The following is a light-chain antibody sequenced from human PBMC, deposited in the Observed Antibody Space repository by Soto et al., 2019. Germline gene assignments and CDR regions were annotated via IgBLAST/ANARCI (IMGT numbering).Light chain of an antibody. CDR1: SSDVGGYNE. V-gene: IGLV2-8*01. Sequence: QSALTQPPSASGSPGQSVTISCTGTSSDVGGYNEVSWYQQHPGQAPKLMIYEVSKRPSGVTDRFSGSKSGNKASLTVSGLQAEDEADYYCSSYAGSNNYVFGTGTKVTVL. J-gene: IGLJ1*01. CDR2: EVS. CDR3: SSYAGSNNYV.